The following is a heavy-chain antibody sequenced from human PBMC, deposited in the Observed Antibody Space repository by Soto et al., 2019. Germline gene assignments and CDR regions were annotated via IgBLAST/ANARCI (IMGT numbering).Heavy chain of an antibody. CDR1: GFTFSSYA. Sequence: GGSLRLSCAASGFTFSSYAMHWVRQAPGKGLEWVAVISYDGSNKYYADSVKGRFTISRDNSKNTLYLQMNSLRAEDTAVYYWARGGGGGGTYYDFWSGYPRRWYFDYWGQGTLVTVSS. V-gene: IGHV3-30-3*01. CDR2: ISYDGSNK. D-gene: IGHD3-3*01. CDR3: ARGGGGGGTYYDFWSGYPRRWYFDY. J-gene: IGHJ4*02.